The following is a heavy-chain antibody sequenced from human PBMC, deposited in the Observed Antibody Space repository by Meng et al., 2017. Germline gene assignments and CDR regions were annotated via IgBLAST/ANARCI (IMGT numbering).Heavy chain of an antibody. CDR2: INSDGSST. CDR3: AREGANLHSSSWYLGWFDP. Sequence: GESLKISCAASGFTFSSYWMHWVRQAPGKGLVWVSRINSDGSSTSYADSVKGRFTISRDNAKNTLYLQMNSLRAEDTAVYYCAREGANLHSSSWYLGWFDPWGQGTLVTVSS. V-gene: IGHV3-74*01. J-gene: IGHJ5*02. CDR1: GFTFSSYW. D-gene: IGHD6-13*01.